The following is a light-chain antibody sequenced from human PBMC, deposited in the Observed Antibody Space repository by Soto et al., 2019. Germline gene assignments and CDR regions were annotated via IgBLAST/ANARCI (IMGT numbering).Light chain of an antibody. CDR3: GTWDSSLSYV. V-gene: IGLV1-51*01. Sequence: VLTQPPSVSAAPGQKVTISCSGSSSNIGNNYVSWYQQLPGTAPKLLIYDNNKRPSGIPDRFSGSKSGTSATLGITGLQTGDEADYYCGTWDSSLSYVFGTGTKVTVL. CDR1: SSNIGNNY. CDR2: DNN. J-gene: IGLJ1*01.